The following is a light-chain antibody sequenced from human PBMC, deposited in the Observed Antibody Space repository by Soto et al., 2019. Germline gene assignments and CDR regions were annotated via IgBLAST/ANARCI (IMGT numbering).Light chain of an antibody. CDR2: SNN. CDR3: AAWDVSLSGYV. V-gene: IGLV1-44*01. Sequence: QSVLTQPPSASGTPGQRVTISCSGSTSNIGSNTVNWYQQLPGTAPKLLIYSNNQRPSGVPERFSGSKSGTSASLAISGLQSEDEAAYYCAAWDVSLSGYVFGTGTKLTVL. J-gene: IGLJ1*01. CDR1: TSNIGSNT.